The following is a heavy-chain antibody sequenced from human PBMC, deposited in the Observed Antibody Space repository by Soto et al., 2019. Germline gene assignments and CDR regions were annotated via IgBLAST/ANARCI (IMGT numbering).Heavy chain of an antibody. J-gene: IGHJ6*02. CDR3: ARDLNPGFIRRYYYYGMDV. CDR2: IIPIFGTA. CDR1: GVTFSCYA. D-gene: IGHD3-16*01. V-gene: IGHV1-69*13. Sequence: SVKVSCKASGVTFSCYAISWARQAPGQGLEWMGGIIPIFGTANYAQKFQGRVTITADESTSTAYMELSSLRSEDTAVYYCARDLNPGFIRRYYYYGMDVWGQGTTVTVSS.